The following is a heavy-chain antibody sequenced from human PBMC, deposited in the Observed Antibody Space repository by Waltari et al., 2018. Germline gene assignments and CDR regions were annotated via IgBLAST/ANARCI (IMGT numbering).Heavy chain of an antibody. J-gene: IGHJ4*02. CDR2: ISYDGSNK. D-gene: IGHD1-26*01. CDR1: GFTFSSYA. Sequence: QVQLVESGGGVVQPGRSLRLSCAASGFTFSSYAMHWVRQAPGKGLEWVAVISYDGSNKYYADSVKGRFTISRDNSKNTLYLQMNSLRAEDTAVYYCARDGGGSYPNYWGQGTLVTVSS. V-gene: IGHV3-30-3*01. CDR3: ARDGGGSYPNY.